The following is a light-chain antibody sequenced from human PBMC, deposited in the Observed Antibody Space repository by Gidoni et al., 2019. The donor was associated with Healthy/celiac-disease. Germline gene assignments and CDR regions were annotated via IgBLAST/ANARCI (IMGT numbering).Light chain of an antibody. J-gene: IGKJ1*01. V-gene: IGKV4-1*01. CDR2: WAS. Sequence: DIVMTQSPDSLAVSLGERATINCKSSQSILYSGNNKKYVAWYQQKPGQPTKLLIYWASTRASGVPDRFSGSGSGTDFTLTISCLQAEDVAVYYCQQYYSTPPWTFGQGTKVESK. CDR3: QQYYSTPPWT. CDR1: QSILYSGNNKKY.